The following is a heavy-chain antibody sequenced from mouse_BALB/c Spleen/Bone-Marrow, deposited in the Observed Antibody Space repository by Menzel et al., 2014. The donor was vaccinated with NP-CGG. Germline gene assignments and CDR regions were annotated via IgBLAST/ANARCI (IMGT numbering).Heavy chain of an antibody. J-gene: IGHJ3*01. V-gene: IGHV14-3*02. D-gene: IGHD2-14*01. CDR2: IDPANGNT. CDR3: ATYYRYDRRFAY. CDR1: GFNIKDTY. Sequence: VQLQQSGAELVKPGASVKLSCTASGFNIKDTYMHWVKQRPEQGLEWIGRIDPANGNTKYDPKFQGKATITADTSSNTAYLQLSSLTSEDTGVYYCATYYRYDRRFAYWGQGTLVTVSA.